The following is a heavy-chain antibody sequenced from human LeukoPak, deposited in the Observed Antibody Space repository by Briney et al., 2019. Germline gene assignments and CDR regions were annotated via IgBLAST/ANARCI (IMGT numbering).Heavy chain of an antibody. CDR3: TTRYFDWLMDAFDI. D-gene: IGHD3-9*01. J-gene: IGHJ3*02. CDR2: IRSKANSYAT. Sequence: GGSLRLSCAASGFTFSGSAMHWVRQASGKGLEWVGRIRSKANSYATAYAASVKGRFTISRDDSKNTAYLQMNSLKTEDTAVYYCTTRYFDWLMDAFDIWGQGTMVTVSS. CDR1: GFTFSGSA. V-gene: IGHV3-73*01.